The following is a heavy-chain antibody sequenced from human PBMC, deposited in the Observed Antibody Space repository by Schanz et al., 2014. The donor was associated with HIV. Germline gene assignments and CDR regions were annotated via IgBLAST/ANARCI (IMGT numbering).Heavy chain of an antibody. D-gene: IGHD6-13*01. CDR1: GFTFSTYA. V-gene: IGHV3-23*01. CDR2: AGTGGDT. CDR3: AKALTSSAAGNRDP. Sequence: EVQLLESGGGLVQPGGSLRLSCAASGFTFSTYAMSWVRQAPEKGLEWVSSAGTGGDTYYADSVKGRFTISRDNSKNTLYLQMNSLRAEDSAVYYCAKALTSSAAGNRDPWGQGTLVTGSS. J-gene: IGHJ5*02.